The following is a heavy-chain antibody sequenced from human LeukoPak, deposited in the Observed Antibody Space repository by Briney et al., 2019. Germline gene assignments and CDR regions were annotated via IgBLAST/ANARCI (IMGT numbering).Heavy chain of an antibody. Sequence: GESLKISCKGSGYTFNTYWIGWVRQMPGKGLEWMGIIYPGDSDTSYSPSFQGQVTISVDKSTSTAYLRWNSLQASDTAMYYCARRGIFSAYYFDFWGQGTLVTVSS. J-gene: IGHJ4*02. CDR3: ARRGIFSAYYFDF. V-gene: IGHV5-51*01. CDR2: IYPGDSDT. D-gene: IGHD1-26*01. CDR1: GYTFNTYW.